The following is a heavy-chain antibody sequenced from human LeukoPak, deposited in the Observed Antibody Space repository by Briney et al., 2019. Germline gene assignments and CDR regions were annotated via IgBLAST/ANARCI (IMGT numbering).Heavy chain of an antibody. Sequence: GESLKISCKGCGYTFTNYWIGRVRQMPGKGLEWMGIIYPGDSDTRYSPSFQGQVTISADKSISTAYLQWSSLKASDTAMYYCARPPAVRAVTYFDYWGQGTLVTVSS. J-gene: IGHJ4*02. CDR2: IYPGDSDT. CDR3: ARPPAVRAVTYFDY. CDR1: GYTFTNYW. V-gene: IGHV5-51*01. D-gene: IGHD3-10*01.